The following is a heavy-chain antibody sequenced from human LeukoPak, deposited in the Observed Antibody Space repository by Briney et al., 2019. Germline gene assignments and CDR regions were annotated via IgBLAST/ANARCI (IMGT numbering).Heavy chain of an antibody. CDR3: ARAQVAKSLSPTTD. D-gene: IGHD5-12*01. CDR2: ISAYNGNT. Sequence: ASVKVSCKASGYTFTSYGISWVRQAPGQGLEWMGWISAYNGNTNYAQKLQGRVTMTTDTSTSTAYMELRSLRSDDTAVYYCARAQVAKSLSPTTDWGQGTLVTVSS. CDR1: GYTFTSYG. J-gene: IGHJ4*02. V-gene: IGHV1-18*01.